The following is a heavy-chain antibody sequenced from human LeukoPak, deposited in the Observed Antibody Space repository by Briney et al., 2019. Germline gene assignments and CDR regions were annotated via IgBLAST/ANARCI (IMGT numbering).Heavy chain of an antibody. CDR2: IIPIFGTA. Sequence: ASVKVSCKASGGTFSSYAISWVRQAPGQGLEWMGRIIPIFGTANYAQKFQGRVTITADESTSTAYMELSSLRSEDTAVYYCASKYYGSGSYKPPFDYWGQGTLVTVSS. V-gene: IGHV1-69*13. CDR3: ASKYYGSGSYKPPFDY. J-gene: IGHJ4*02. CDR1: GGTFSSYA. D-gene: IGHD3-10*01.